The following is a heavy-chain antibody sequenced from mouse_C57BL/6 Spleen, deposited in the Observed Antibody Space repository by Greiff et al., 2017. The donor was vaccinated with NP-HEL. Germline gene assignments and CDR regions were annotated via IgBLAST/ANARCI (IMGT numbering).Heavy chain of an antibody. CDR1: GYTFTSYW. J-gene: IGHJ2*01. Sequence: VQLQQSGAELAKPGASVKLSCKASGYTFTSYWMHWVKQRPGQGLEWIGYINPSSGYTKYNQKFKDKATLTADKSSSTAYMQLSSLTYDDSTVYYCARGLITTVVATDFDDWGQGTTLTVSS. CDR3: ARGLITTVVATDFDD. D-gene: IGHD1-1*01. V-gene: IGHV1-7*01. CDR2: INPSSGYT.